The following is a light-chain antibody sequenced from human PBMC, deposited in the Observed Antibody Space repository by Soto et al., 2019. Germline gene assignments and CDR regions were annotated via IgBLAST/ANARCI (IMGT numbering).Light chain of an antibody. CDR1: QSVSSSY. J-gene: IGKJ1*01. Sequence: EIVLTQSPGTLSLSPGERATLSCRASQSVSSSYLAWYQQKPGQAPRLLIYGASSRATGIPDRFSGSGSGTDFTLTISRLEPEDFAVYYFQQYGSSPPEWTFGQGTKVEIK. CDR3: QQYGSSPPEWT. CDR2: GAS. V-gene: IGKV3-20*01.